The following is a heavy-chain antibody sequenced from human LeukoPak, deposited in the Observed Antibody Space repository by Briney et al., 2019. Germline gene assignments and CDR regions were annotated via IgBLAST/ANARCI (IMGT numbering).Heavy chain of an antibody. Sequence: SETLSLTCTVSGGSISSGGYYWSWIRQHPGKGLEWIGYIYYGGSTYYNPPLKSRVTISVDTSKNQYSLKLSSVTAADTAVYYCARVKLTDQYYFDYWGQGTLVTVSS. CDR2: IYYGGST. CDR3: ARVKLTDQYYFDY. V-gene: IGHV4-31*03. J-gene: IGHJ4*02. D-gene: IGHD4/OR15-4a*01. CDR1: GGSISSGGYY.